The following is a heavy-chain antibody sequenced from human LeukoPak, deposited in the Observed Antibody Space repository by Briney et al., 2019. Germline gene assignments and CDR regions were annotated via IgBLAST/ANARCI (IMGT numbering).Heavy chain of an antibody. J-gene: IGHJ5*02. CDR2: IIPIFGTA. D-gene: IGHD4-17*01. Sequence: GSSVKVSCKASGGTFSSYAISWVRQAPGQGLEWMGGIIPIFGTANYAQKFQGRVTITADESTSTAYMELSSLRSEDTAVYYCARDRGPTKYDDSYLNWFDPWGQGTLVTVSS. CDR1: GGTFSSYA. CDR3: ARDRGPTKYDDSYLNWFDP. V-gene: IGHV1-69*01.